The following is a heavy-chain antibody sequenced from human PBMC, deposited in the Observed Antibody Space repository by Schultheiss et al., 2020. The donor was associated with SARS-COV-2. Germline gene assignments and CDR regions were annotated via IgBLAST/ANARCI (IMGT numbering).Heavy chain of an antibody. CDR2: IYYSGST. Sequence: SETLSLTCTVSGVSISSGGYYWSWIRQHPGKGLEWIGYIYYSGSTYYNPSLKSRVTISADTSKNQFSLKLRSVTATDTAVYYCASTSDIVVAVATAWGQGTLVTVSS. V-gene: IGHV4-31*03. CDR3: ASTSDIVVAVATA. D-gene: IGHD2-15*01. J-gene: IGHJ1*01. CDR1: GVSISSGGYY.